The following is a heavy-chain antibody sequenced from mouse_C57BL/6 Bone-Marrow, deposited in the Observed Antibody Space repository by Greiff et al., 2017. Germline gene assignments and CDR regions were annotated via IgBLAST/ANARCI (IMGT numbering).Heavy chain of an antibody. CDR3: ARHPYYGSSYGYFDY. CDR1: GFTFSDYG. CDR2: ISSGSSTI. V-gene: IGHV5-17*01. J-gene: IGHJ2*01. D-gene: IGHD1-1*01. Sequence: DVHLVESGGGLVKPGGSLKLSCAASGFTFSDYGMHWVRQAPEKGLEWVAYISSGSSTIYYADTVKGRFTISRDNAKNTLFLQMTSLRSEDTAMYYCARHPYYGSSYGYFDYWGQGTTLTVSS.